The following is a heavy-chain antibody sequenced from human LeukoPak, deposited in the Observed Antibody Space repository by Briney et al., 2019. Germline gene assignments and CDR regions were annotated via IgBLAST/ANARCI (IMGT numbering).Heavy chain of an antibody. CDR3: AKGQAFGGVIVSPFDY. J-gene: IGHJ4*02. D-gene: IGHD3-16*02. CDR2: ISWNGGSI. CDR1: GFTFDDYA. V-gene: IGHV3-9*03. Sequence: GGSLRLSCAASGFTFDDYAMHWVRQAPGKGLEWVSGISWNGGSIGYADSVKGRFTISRDNAKNSLYLQMNSLRAEDMALYYCAKGQAFGGVIVSPFDYWGQGTLVTVSS.